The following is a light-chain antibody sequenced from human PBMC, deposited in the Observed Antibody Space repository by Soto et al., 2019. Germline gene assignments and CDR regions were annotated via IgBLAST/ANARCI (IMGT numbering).Light chain of an antibody. CDR2: AAS. CDR1: QTISMY. J-gene: IGKJ4*01. CDR3: QQSYSIPPLT. Sequence: EIQMTQAPSSLSASVGDRVTITCRASQTISMYLNWYQQKPGKAPILLISAASSLQTGVPSRFIGSGSGTDFTLTISSLQPEDFAAYYCQQSYSIPPLTFGGGTRVEIK. V-gene: IGKV1-39*01.